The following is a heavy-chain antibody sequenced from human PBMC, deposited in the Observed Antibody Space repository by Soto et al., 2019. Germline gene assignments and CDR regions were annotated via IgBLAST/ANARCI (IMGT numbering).Heavy chain of an antibody. J-gene: IGHJ4*02. V-gene: IGHV1-3*01. CDR2: INAGNGNT. CDR3: ARAPGGPGIAEY. CDR1: GYTFTSYA. D-gene: IGHD6-13*01. Sequence: ASVKVSCKASGYTFTSYAMHWVRQAPGQRLEWMGWINAGNGNTKYSQKFQGRVTITRDTSASTAYMELSSLRSEDTAVYYCARAPGGPGIAEYWGQGTLVTGSS.